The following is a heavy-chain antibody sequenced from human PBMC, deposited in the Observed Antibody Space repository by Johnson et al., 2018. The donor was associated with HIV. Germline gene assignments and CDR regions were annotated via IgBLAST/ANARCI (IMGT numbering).Heavy chain of an antibody. V-gene: IGHV3-30*04. J-gene: IGHJ3*02. Sequence: QVQLVESGGGVVQRGRSLRLSCAASGFTFSSYAMHWVRQTPGKGLEWVAVISYDGSNKYYADSVKGRFTISRDNSKNTLYLQMNSLRAEDTAVYYCARVVVLIGAFDIWGQGTMVTVSS. CDR3: ARVVVLIGAFDI. D-gene: IGHD3-22*01. CDR2: ISYDGSNK. CDR1: GFTFSSYA.